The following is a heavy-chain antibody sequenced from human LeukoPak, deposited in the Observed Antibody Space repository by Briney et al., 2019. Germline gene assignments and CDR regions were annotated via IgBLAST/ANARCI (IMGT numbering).Heavy chain of an antibody. D-gene: IGHD3-10*01. Sequence: GSLRLSCAASGFTFRSFALHWVRQPPGKGLEWIGEINHSGSTNYNPSLKSRVTISVDTSKNQFSLKLSSVTAADTAVYYCARGRGYYGSGSYTSPHYYGMDVWGQGTTVTVPS. J-gene: IGHJ6*02. V-gene: IGHV4-34*01. CDR3: ARGRGYYGSGSYTSPHYYGMDV. CDR1: GFTFRSFA. CDR2: INHSGST.